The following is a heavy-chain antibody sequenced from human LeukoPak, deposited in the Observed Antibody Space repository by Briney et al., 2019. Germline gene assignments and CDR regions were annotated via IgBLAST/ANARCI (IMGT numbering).Heavy chain of an antibody. D-gene: IGHD4-17*01. CDR1: GFDFSDHY. CDR3: ARDLRY. CDR2: ISSSGGMR. Sequence: GGSLRLSCVASGFDFSDHYMSWIRQAPGKGLEWISYISSSGGMRYYADSVKDRFTISRDNAKNSLFLQMNRLTAEDAAVYYCARDLRYWGQGTLVTVSS. V-gene: IGHV3-11*01. J-gene: IGHJ4*02.